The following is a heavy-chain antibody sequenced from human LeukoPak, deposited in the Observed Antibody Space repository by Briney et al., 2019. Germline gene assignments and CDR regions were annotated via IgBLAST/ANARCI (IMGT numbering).Heavy chain of an antibody. D-gene: IGHD3-10*01. CDR2: ISYDGDNK. Sequence: GGSLRLSCAASGFTFSTYGIHWVRQAPGKGLEWVAVISYDGDNKYFADSVKGRFTISRDNSKNTLYLQMNSLRAEDTAVYYCAKDRLLLARGVIDAFDIWGRGTMVTVSS. V-gene: IGHV3-30*18. CDR3: AKDRLLLARGVIDAFDI. CDR1: GFTFSTYG. J-gene: IGHJ3*02.